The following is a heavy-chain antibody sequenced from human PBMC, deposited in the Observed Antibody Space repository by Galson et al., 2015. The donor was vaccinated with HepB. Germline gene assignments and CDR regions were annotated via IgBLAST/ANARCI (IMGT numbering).Heavy chain of an antibody. J-gene: IGHJ3*02. CDR2: IDPSDSYT. D-gene: IGHD3-9*01. V-gene: IGHV5-10-1*01. Sequence: QSGAEVKKPGESLRISCKGSGYSFTSYWISWVRQMPGKGLEWMGRIDPSDSYTNYSPSFQGHVTISADKSISTAYLQWSSLKASDTAMYYCAGSSRYYDNFGSQGIWGQGTMVTVSS. CDR3: AGSSRYYDNFGSQGI. CDR1: GYSFTSYW.